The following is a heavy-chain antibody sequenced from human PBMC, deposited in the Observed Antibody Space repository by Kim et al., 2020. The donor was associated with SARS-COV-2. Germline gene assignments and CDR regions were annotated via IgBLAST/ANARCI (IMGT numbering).Heavy chain of an antibody. CDR3: ARRPTYWFDP. CDR1: GGSFSGYY. J-gene: IGHJ5*02. CDR2: INHSGST. Sequence: SETLSLTCAVYGGSFSGYYWSWIRQPPGKGLEWIGEINHSGSTNYNPSLKRRVTTTVDTSKNQSPLKLSSVTAADTAVDYCARRPTYWFDPGGQG. V-gene: IGHV4-34*01.